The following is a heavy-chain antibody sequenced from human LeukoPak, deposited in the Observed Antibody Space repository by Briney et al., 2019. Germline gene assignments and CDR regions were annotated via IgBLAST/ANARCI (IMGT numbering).Heavy chain of an antibody. D-gene: IGHD3-22*01. CDR2: INHSGST. V-gene: IGHV4-34*01. Sequence: PSETLSLTCAVYGXSFRGYYWSWIRQPPGKGLEWIGEINHSGSTNYNPSLKSRVTISVDTSKNQFSLKLSSVTAADTAVYFCARGPPTDYYDSSGFYYVFDYWGQGTLVTVSS. CDR3: ARGPPTDYYDSSGFYYVFDY. CDR1: GXSFRGYY. J-gene: IGHJ4*02.